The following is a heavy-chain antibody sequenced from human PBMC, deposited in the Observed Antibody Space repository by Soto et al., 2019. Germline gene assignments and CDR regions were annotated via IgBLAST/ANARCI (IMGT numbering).Heavy chain of an antibody. CDR2: IYYNGNT. V-gene: IGHV4-61*01. J-gene: IGHJ4*02. Sequence: QVQLQESGPGLVKPSETLSLTCTVSGGSVSSSSYYWTWVRQPPGKGLEWIGYIYYNGNTNYNPSLESRVTRSVDTCKNQFSLKLNSVPAADTAVYYCARGGGRMGDYWGQGTLVTVSS. CDR3: ARGGGRMGDY. D-gene: IGHD2-15*01. CDR1: GGSVSSSSYY.